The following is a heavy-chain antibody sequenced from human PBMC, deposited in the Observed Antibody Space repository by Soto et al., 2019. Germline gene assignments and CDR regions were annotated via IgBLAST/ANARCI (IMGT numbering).Heavy chain of an antibody. CDR1: GGSFSGYY. D-gene: IGHD5-18*01. CDR2: INHSGST. Sequence: SETLSLTCAVYGGSFSGYYWSWIRQPPGKGLEWIGEINHSGSTNYNPSLKSRVTISVDTSKNQFSLKLSSVTAADTAVYYCATAGDTAMGLRSIDYWGQGTLVTVSS. J-gene: IGHJ4*02. CDR3: ATAGDTAMGLRSIDY. V-gene: IGHV4-34*01.